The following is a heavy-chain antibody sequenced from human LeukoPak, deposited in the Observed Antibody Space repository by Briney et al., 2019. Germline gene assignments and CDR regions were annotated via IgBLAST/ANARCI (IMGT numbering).Heavy chain of an antibody. CDR1: RYTFTSYD. CDR2: MNPNSGNT. Sequence: ASVKVSCKASRYTFTSYDIDWVRQATGQGLEWMGWMNPNSGNTGYAQKFQGRVTMTRNTSISTAYMELSSLRSEDTAVYYCARKNYGSNRWFDPWGQGTLVTVSS. J-gene: IGHJ5*02. CDR3: ARKNYGSNRWFDP. D-gene: IGHD4/OR15-4a*01. V-gene: IGHV1-8*01.